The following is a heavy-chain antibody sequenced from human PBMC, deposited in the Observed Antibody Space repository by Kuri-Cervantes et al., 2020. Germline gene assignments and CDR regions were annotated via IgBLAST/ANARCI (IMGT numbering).Heavy chain of an antibody. V-gene: IGHV1-8*02. Sequence: ASVKVSCKASGYTFTSYGISWVRQAPGQGLEWMGWMNPNSGNTGYAQKFQGRVTMTRNTSISTAYMELSSLRSEDTAVYYCARGAAAVAGTFLRGRAKRYYFDYWGQGTLVTVSS. D-gene: IGHD6-19*01. CDR1: GYTFTSYG. CDR2: MNPNSGNT. J-gene: IGHJ4*02. CDR3: ARGAAAVAGTFLRGRAKRYYFDY.